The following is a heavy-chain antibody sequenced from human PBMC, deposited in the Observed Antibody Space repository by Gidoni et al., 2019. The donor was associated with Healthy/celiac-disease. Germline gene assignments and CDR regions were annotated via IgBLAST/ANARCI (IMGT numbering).Heavy chain of an antibody. Sequence: ESGPGLVKPSQTLSLTCTVSGGSISSGDYYWSWIRQPPGKGLEWIGYIYYSGSTYYNPSLKSRVTISVDTSKNQFSLKLSSVTAADTAVYYCARGLEVWGSYHPRWFDPWGQGTLVTVSS. V-gene: IGHV4-30-4*01. CDR2: IYYSGST. CDR1: GGSISSGDYY. J-gene: IGHJ5*02. D-gene: IGHD3-16*02. CDR3: ARGLEVWGSYHPRWFDP.